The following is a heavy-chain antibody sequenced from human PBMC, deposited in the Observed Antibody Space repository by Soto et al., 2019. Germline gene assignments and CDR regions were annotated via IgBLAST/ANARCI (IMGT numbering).Heavy chain of an antibody. CDR2: IYWDDDK. V-gene: IGHV2-5*02. CDR1: GISLTTGGVG. J-gene: IGHJ4*02. Sequence: QITLKESGTTLVQPTKTLTLTCTFYGISLTTGGVGVAWIRQPPGKALEWLAVIYWDDDKRYSPSLKNRLTVTKDTSKNQVVLTMTNLAPVDTATYYCAHTPFFGDKLDFWGQGTLVSVSS. CDR3: AHTPFFGDKLDF. D-gene: IGHD2-21*01.